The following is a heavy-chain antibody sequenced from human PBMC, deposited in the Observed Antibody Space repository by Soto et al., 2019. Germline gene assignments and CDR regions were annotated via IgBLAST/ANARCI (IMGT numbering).Heavy chain of an antibody. CDR3: ARLYDSWSGPPSYYYYYMDV. Sequence: GASVKVSCKASGGTFSSYTISWVRQAPGQGLEWMGRIIPILGIANYAQKLQGRVTMTTDKSTSTAYMELRSLRSDDTAVYYCARLYDSWSGPPSYYYYYMDVRGKGTTVTVSS. D-gene: IGHD3-3*01. V-gene: IGHV1-69*02. CDR2: IIPILGIA. J-gene: IGHJ6*03. CDR1: GGTFSSYT.